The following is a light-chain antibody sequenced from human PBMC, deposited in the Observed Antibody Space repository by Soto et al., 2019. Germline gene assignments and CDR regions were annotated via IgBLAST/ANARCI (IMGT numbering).Light chain of an antibody. CDR3: SSYAGSYLWV. V-gene: IGLV2-11*01. CDR2: DVT. Sequence: QSALTQPRSLSGSPGHSVTISCTGTSGDVGGYNYVAWYQQRVGEAPELMIYDVTKRPSGVPDRFSGSKSGNTAFLTISGLHSEDEADYYCSSYAGSYLWVFGGVTKLTVL. J-gene: IGLJ3*02. CDR1: SGDVGGYNY.